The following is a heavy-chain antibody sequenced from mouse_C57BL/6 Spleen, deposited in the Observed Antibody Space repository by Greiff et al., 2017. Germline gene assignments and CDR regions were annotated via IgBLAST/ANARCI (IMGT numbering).Heavy chain of an antibody. D-gene: IGHD2-10*02. CDR3: ARSRYENAMDY. V-gene: IGHV1-55*01. Sequence: VQLQQPGAELVKPGASVKMSCKASGYTFTSYWLTWGKQRPGQGLEWIGDIYPGSGSTNYNEKLKSKATLTVDTSSSTAYMQLSSLTSEDSAVYYCARSRYENAMDYWGQGTSVTVSS. CDR2: IYPGSGST. J-gene: IGHJ4*01. CDR1: GYTFTSYW.